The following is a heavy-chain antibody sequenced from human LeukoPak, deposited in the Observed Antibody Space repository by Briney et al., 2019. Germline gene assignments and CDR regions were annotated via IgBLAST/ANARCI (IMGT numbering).Heavy chain of an antibody. J-gene: IGHJ6*03. V-gene: IGHV3-7*01. Sequence: GGSLRLSCAASGFTFSSYWMTWVRQAPGKGLQWVANIKQDGSEKYSVDSLKGRFTISRDNAKKLLYLQMNSLRVEDTAVYYCARVGPPYYYYYMDVWGKGTTVTVSS. CDR2: IKQDGSEK. CDR1: GFTFSSYW. CDR3: ARVGPPYYYYYMDV.